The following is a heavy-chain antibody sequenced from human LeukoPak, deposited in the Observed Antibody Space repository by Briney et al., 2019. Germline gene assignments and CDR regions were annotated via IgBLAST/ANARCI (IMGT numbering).Heavy chain of an antibody. CDR3: AKSLSNADCTSTSCTRRGDAFDI. V-gene: IGHV3-23*01. J-gene: IGHJ3*02. CDR2: ISGSGGST. CDR1: GFTFSSYA. D-gene: IGHD2-2*01. Sequence: GGSLRLSCAASGFTFSSYAMSWVRQAPGKGLEWVSAISGSGGSTYYADSVKGRFTISRDNSKNTLYLQMNSLRAEDTAVYYCAKSLSNADCTSTSCTRRGDAFDIWGQGTMVTVSS.